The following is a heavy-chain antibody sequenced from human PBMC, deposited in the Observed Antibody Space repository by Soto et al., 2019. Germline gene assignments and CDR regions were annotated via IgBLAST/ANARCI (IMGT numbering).Heavy chain of an antibody. D-gene: IGHD3-10*01. CDR3: ARLRGAPNWFDP. CDR2: ISAYNGKT. Sequence: QVQLVQSGAEVKKPGASVQVACKASGSTFTSYGISWVRQAPGQGLESMGWISAYNGKTNYAQKLQGRVTMTTDTSTSTASMELRSLISDDTAVYYGARLRGAPNWFDPWGQGTLVTVSS. V-gene: IGHV1-18*01. J-gene: IGHJ5*02. CDR1: GSTFTSYG.